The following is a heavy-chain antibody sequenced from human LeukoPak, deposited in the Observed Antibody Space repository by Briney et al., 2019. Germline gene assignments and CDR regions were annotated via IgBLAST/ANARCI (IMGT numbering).Heavy chain of an antibody. CDR2: MKPDGSDN. J-gene: IGHJ4*02. Sequence: GGSLRLSCAASGFTFRNYWMSWVRQAPGKGLEWVANMKPDGSDNYYVDSVKGRFTIFRDNAKNSLYLQMDSLRAGDTAVYYCARDCETHCYFDAPDYWGQGTLVTVSS. CDR1: GFTFRNYW. D-gene: IGHD3-9*01. V-gene: IGHV3-7*01. CDR3: ARDCETHCYFDAPDY.